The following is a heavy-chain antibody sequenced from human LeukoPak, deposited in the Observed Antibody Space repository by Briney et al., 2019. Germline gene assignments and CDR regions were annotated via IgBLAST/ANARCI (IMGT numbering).Heavy chain of an antibody. CDR1: GFIYSHYG. CDR3: ARDRSSGSYYASDYDAFDI. V-gene: IGHV3-33*08. CDR2: IWSDGTNS. Sequence: PGGSLRLSCAASGFIYSHYGMHWVRQAPGKGREWVAVIWSDGTNSFYGGSVKGRFTISRDNAKNSLYLQMNSLRAEDTAVYYCARDRSSGSYYASDYDAFDIWGQGTMVTVSS. J-gene: IGHJ3*02. D-gene: IGHD1-26*01.